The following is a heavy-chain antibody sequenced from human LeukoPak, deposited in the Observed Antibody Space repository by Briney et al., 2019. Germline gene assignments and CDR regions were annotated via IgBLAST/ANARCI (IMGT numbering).Heavy chain of an antibody. V-gene: IGHV3-23*01. CDR1: GFTFSSYA. CDR2: ISGSGGST. J-gene: IGHJ4*02. Sequence: GGSLRLSCAASGFTFSSYAMSWVRQAPGKGLEWVSAISGSGGSTYYADSVKGRFTISRDNSKNTLYLQMNSLRAEDTAVYYCAKDKYYYDSSGYPPGGYFDYWGQGTLVTVSS. CDR3: AKDKYYYDSSGYPPGGYFDY. D-gene: IGHD3-22*01.